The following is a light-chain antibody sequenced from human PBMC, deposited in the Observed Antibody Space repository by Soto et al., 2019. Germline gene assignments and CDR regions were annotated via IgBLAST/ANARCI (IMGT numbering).Light chain of an antibody. CDR1: QSVSSSY. CDR3: QQYGSSPQT. V-gene: IGKV3-20*01. CDR2: GAS. Sequence: EIVLTQSPGTLSLSPGERATLSCRASQSVSSSYLAWYQQKPGQAPRLLIYGASSSATGIPDRFSGSGSGTDFTLTIIRLVPEDFAVYYCQQYGSSPQTFGQGTKVDIK. J-gene: IGKJ1*01.